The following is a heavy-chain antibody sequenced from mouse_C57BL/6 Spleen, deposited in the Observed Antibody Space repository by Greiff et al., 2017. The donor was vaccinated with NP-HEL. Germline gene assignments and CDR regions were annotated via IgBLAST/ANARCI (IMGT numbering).Heavy chain of an antibody. CDR3: ARHGAIYYYSRSYENYAMDY. CDR2: FYPGSGSI. J-gene: IGHJ4*01. V-gene: IGHV1-62-2*01. CDR1: GYTFTEYT. D-gene: IGHD1-1*01. Sequence: QVQLQQSGAELVKPGASVKLSCKASGYTFTEYTIHWVKQRSGQGLEWIGWFYPGSGSIKYNEKFKDKATLTADKSSSTVYMELSRLTSEDSAVYVCARHGAIYYYSRSYENYAMDYWGQGTSVTVSS.